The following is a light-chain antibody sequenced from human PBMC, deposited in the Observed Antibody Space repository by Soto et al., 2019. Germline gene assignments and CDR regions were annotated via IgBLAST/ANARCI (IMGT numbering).Light chain of an antibody. CDR3: QQYYSYPVYT. V-gene: IGKV1-8*01. Sequence: AIRMTQSPSSFSASTGDRVTITCRASQGISSYLAWYQQKPGKAPKLLCYAASTLQSGVPSRFSGSGSGTDFTLTISCLQSEDFATYYCQQYYSYPVYTFGQGTKLEIK. J-gene: IGKJ2*01. CDR2: AAS. CDR1: QGISSY.